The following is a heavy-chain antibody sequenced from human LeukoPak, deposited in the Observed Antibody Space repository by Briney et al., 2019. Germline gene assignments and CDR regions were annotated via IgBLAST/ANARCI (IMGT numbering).Heavy chain of an antibody. CDR2: FDPGSGEI. Sequence: ASVKVSCKVSGYSITELSTHWVQQAPGKGLEWMGGFDPGSGEIIYEQKFQDRVTVTEDTSTDTAYMELSSLRSEDTALYYCATGTHYDLLPFWGQGTLVTVSS. CDR1: GYSITELS. V-gene: IGHV1-24*01. J-gene: IGHJ4*02. CDR3: ATGTHYDLLPF. D-gene: IGHD3-9*01.